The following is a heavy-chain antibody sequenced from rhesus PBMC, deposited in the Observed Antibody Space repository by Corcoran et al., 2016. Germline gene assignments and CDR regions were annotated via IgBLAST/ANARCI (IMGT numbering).Heavy chain of an antibody. CDR1: GYTFTDYY. V-gene: IGHV1-111*02. CDR2: IDPEDGET. D-gene: IGHD3-40*01. CDR3: ATLTYDNGYFDL. Sequence: EVQLVQSGAEVKKPGASVKLSCKAFGYTFTDYYRPGVRQAPGKGLEWVGRIDPEDGETLHAQKFQDRVTITADTSTDTAYMDLSSLTSEDTAVYYCATLTYDNGYFDLWGPGTPITISS. J-gene: IGHJ2*01.